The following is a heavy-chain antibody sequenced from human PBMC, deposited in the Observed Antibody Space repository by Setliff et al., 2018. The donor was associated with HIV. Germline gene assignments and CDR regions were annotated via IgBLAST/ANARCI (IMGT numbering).Heavy chain of an antibody. CDR2: IDPNSGGT. Sequence: ASVKVSCKASGYTFNGYYMHWVRQAPGQGLEWMGWIDPNSGGTNYAQKFQGRVTMTRDTSISTAYMELRRLRSDDMAVYYCAKGGDRRYYYDRSVGAFDIWGQGTLVPVSS. D-gene: IGHD3-22*01. CDR1: GYTFNGYY. V-gene: IGHV1-2*02. CDR3: AKGGDRRYYYDRSVGAFDI. J-gene: IGHJ3*02.